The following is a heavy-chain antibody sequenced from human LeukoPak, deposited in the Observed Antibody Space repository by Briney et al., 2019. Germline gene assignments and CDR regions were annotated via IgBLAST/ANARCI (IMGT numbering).Heavy chain of an antibody. D-gene: IGHD3-10*01. J-gene: IGHJ4*02. CDR1: GFTFYDYA. V-gene: IGHV3-9*01. CDR2: ISWNSGSI. Sequence: GRSLRLSRAASGFTFYDYAMHWVRHAPGKGLEWVSGISWNSGSIGYADSVKGRFTISRDNAKNSLYLQMNSLRAEDTALYSCAKEGGTGGFDYWGQGTLVTVSS. CDR3: AKEGGTGGFDY.